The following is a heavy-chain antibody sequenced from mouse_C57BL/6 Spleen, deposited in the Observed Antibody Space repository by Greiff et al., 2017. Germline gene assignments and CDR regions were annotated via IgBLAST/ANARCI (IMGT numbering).Heavy chain of an antibody. CDR1: GFTFSSYG. CDR3: ERQGITVVAHWDFGV. D-gene: IGHD1-1*01. Sequence: EVKVVESGGDLVKPGGSLKLSCAASGFTFSSYGMSWVRQTPDKRLEWVATISSGGSYTYYTDSVKGRITISRDNAKNTLYLQMSSLKSEDTAMYYCERQGITVVAHWDFGVWGTGTTVTVSS. V-gene: IGHV5-6*01. CDR2: ISSGGSYT. J-gene: IGHJ1*03.